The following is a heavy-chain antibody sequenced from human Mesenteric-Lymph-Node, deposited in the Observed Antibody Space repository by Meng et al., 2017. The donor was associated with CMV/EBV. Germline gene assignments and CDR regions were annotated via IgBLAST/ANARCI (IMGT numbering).Heavy chain of an antibody. CDR2: INHSGST. V-gene: IGHV4-34*01. D-gene: IGHD3-10*01. Sequence: QVQLQRWGAGLLKPSETLSLTCAVYGGSFSGYYWSWIRQPPGKGLEWIGEINHSGSTNYNPSLKSRVTISVDTSKNQFSLKLSSVTAADTAVYYCARGNYMVRGFSSTTFDYWGQGTLVTVSS. CDR1: GGSFSGYY. J-gene: IGHJ4*02. CDR3: ARGNYMVRGFSSTTFDY.